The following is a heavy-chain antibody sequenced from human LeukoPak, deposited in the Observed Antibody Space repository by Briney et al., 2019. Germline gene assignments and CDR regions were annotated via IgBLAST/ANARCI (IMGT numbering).Heavy chain of an antibody. J-gene: IGHJ3*02. CDR1: GFTVSNSY. V-gene: IGHV3-53*05. CDR3: TTFDM. Sequence: GGSLRLPCAASGFTVSNSYMSWVRQAPGKGLEWVSLIYSDGNTYYADSVKGRFTISRDDSKNTLYLQMNSLRVDDAALYYCTTFDMWGQGTMVTVS. CDR2: IYSDGNT.